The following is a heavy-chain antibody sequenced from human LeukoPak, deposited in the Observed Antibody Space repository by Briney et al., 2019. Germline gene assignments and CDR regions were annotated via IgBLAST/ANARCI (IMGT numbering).Heavy chain of an antibody. Sequence: GGSLRLSCAASGFTFSSYWMSWVRQAPGKGLEWVANIKQDGSEKYYVDSVKGRFTISRDNAKNSLYLQMNSLRAEDTAVYYCARNRMVRGVTYYFDYWGQGTLVTVSS. V-gene: IGHV3-7*01. D-gene: IGHD3-10*01. CDR2: IKQDGSEK. CDR1: GFTFSSYW. J-gene: IGHJ4*02. CDR3: ARNRMVRGVTYYFDY.